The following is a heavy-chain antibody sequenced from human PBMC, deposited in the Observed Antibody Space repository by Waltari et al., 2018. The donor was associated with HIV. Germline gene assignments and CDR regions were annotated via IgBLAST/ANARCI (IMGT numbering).Heavy chain of an antibody. CDR1: ASSISWNSH. Sequence: QVLLQESGPRLVTSSETLSLTCTVSASSISWNSHWGWIRPAPGKGLEWIGSIYRSGTTYYNPSFKTRVTISVNMSKNQYSLKLSSLTAADTAVYYCARDQDYYDSSGYTSYAFDIWGRGTMIIVSS. V-gene: IGHV4-38-2*02. D-gene: IGHD3-22*01. CDR3: ARDQDYYDSSGYTSYAFDI. CDR2: IYRSGTT. J-gene: IGHJ3*02.